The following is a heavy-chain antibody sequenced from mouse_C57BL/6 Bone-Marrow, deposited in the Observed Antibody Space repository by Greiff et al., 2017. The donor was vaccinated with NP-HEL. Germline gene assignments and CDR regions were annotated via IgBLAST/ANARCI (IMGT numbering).Heavy chain of an antibody. CDR1: GYSFTSYY. Sequence: QVQLQQSGPELVKPGASVKISCKASGYSFTSYYIHWVKQRPGQGLEWIGWIYPGSGNTKYNEKFKGKATLTADTSSSTAYMQLSSLTSEDSAVYYCARSYYYGSSLYWYFDVWGTGTTVTVSS. D-gene: IGHD1-1*01. CDR2: IYPGSGNT. V-gene: IGHV1-66*01. CDR3: ARSYYYGSSLYWYFDV. J-gene: IGHJ1*03.